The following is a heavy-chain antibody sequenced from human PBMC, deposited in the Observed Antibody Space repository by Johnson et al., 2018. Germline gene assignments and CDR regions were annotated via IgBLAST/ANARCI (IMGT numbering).Heavy chain of an antibody. Sequence: QVQLVQSGGAVVRPGRSLRLSCAASGFPFSSYAMPGVRQAPGKGLPWVAVKSCAGRNKYYADSVKGGCTITRDSSKTTLYLQMNSLRAEDTAVYYCARVGVGEVDFQHWGQGTLGTVSS. CDR2: KSCAGRNK. V-gene: IGHV3-30-3*01. CDR3: ARVGVGEVDFQH. CDR1: GFPFSSYA. D-gene: IGHD3-16*01. J-gene: IGHJ1*01.